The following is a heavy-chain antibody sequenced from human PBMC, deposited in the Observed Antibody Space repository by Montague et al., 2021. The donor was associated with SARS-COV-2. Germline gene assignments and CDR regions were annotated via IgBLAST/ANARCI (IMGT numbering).Heavy chain of an antibody. D-gene: IGHD3-9*01. CDR2: ISSSSSYI. V-gene: IGHV3-21*01. CDR3: ARDYYDILTGYYY. J-gene: IGHJ4*01. Sequence: ETLSLTCAVYGGSFNDYYWTWVRQAPGKGLEWVSSISSSSSYIYYADSVKGRFTISRDNAKNSLYLQMNSLRAEDTAVYYCARDYYDILTGYYYWGHGTLVTVSS. CDR1: GGSFNDYY.